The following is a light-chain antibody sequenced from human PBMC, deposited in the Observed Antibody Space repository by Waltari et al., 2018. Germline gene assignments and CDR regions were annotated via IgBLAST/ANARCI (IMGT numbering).Light chain of an antibody. CDR3: QQYNSFSRT. CDR1: QSISSS. CDR2: KES. V-gene: IGKV1-5*03. Sequence: DIQMTQSPSTLSASIGDRVTITCRASQSISSSLAWYQQNPGKAPKLLIYKESTLESGVPSRFSGSGSGTEFTLTISSLQPGDFATYYCQQYNSFSRTFGQGTKVDIK. J-gene: IGKJ1*01.